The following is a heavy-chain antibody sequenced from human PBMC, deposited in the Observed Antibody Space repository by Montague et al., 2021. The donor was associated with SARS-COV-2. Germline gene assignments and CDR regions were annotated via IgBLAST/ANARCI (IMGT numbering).Heavy chain of an antibody. D-gene: IGHD3-9*01. V-gene: IGHV1-18*04. CDR3: ARCVPYFDWFMDV. CDR2: ISAYNGNT. J-gene: IGHJ6*02. Sequence: SGKVSCKASGYPFTSYGISWLRQAPGQGLEWMGWISAYNGNTNCAQKLQGRVTMTTDTSTSTAYMELRSLRSDDTAVYYCARCVPYFDWFMDVWGQGTTVTVSS. CDR1: GYPFTSYG.